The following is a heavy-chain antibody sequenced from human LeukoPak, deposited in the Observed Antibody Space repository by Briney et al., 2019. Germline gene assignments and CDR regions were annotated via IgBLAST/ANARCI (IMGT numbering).Heavy chain of an antibody. CDR3: ARSTVTTWVGDFDY. J-gene: IGHJ4*02. D-gene: IGHD4-17*01. CDR2: IYTSGGT. V-gene: IGHV4-4*09. CDR1: GGSISSYY. Sequence: SETLSLTCTVSGGSISSYYWSWIRQPPGKGLEWIGYIYTSGGTNYNPSLKSRVTISVDTSKNQFSLKLSSVTAADTAVYYCARSTVTTWVGDFDYWGQGALVTVSS.